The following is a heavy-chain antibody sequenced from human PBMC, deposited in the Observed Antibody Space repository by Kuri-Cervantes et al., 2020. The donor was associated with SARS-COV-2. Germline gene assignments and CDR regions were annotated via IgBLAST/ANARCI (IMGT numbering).Heavy chain of an antibody. Sequence: LSLTCVASGFSFSDYPFHWVRQAPGKGLEWVAGLSNDGDNQYYADSVKGRFTISRDNSKNTLFLQMNSLRTEDTAVYYCARDRLDSHSSGHFDHWDQGTMVTVSS. CDR3: ARDRLDSHSSGHFDH. D-gene: IGHD3-22*01. CDR1: GFSFSDYP. CDR2: LSNDGDNQ. V-gene: IGHV3-30-3*01. J-gene: IGHJ4*03.